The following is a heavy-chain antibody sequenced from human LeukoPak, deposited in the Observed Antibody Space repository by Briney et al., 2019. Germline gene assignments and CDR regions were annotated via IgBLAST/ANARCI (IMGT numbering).Heavy chain of an antibody. CDR3: ARAVAAAGSY. J-gene: IGHJ4*02. CDR2: IKQDGSEK. V-gene: IGHV3-7*04. D-gene: IGHD6-13*01. CDR1: GFTLSSYW. Sequence: PGGSLRLSCAASGFTLSSYWISWVRQAPGKGLEWVANIKQDGSEKYYVGSVKGRFTISRDDAKDTVCLQMNSLRAEDTAVYYCARAVAAAGSYWGQGTLVTVSS.